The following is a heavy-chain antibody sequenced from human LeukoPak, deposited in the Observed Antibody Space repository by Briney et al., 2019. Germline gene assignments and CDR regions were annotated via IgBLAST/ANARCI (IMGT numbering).Heavy chain of an antibody. Sequence: PGGSLRLSCAASGFTFNGYYMSWIRQAPGKGLEWVSYISSSSSDTNYADSVKGRFTISRDNAKKSLYLQMNSLRAEDTAVYYCASGNWGCSSATCDYFDYWGQGTLVTVSS. CDR2: ISSSSSDT. D-gene: IGHD2-2*01. CDR1: GFTFNGYY. J-gene: IGHJ4*02. CDR3: ASGNWGCSSATCDYFDY. V-gene: IGHV3-11*03.